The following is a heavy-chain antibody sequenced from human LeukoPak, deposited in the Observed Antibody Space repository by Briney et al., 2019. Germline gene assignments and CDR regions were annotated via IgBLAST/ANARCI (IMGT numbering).Heavy chain of an antibody. CDR1: GGTFSSYA. CDR3: ARGILGDYYYYYYMDV. CDR2: IIPIFGTA. Sequence: GASVKVSCKASGGTFSSYAISWVRQAPGQGLEWMGGIIPIFGTANYAQKFQGRVTITTDESTSTAYMELSSLRSEDTAAYYCARGILGDYYYYYYMDVWGKGTTVTVSS. V-gene: IGHV1-69*05. J-gene: IGHJ6*03.